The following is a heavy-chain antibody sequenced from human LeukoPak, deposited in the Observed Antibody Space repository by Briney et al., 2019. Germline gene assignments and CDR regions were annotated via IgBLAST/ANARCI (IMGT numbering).Heavy chain of an antibody. J-gene: IGHJ4*02. Sequence: GSLRLSCAASGFTFSSYAMHWVRQAPGKGLEYVSAISSNGGSTYYANSVKGKFTISRDNSKNTLYLQMGSLRAEDMAVYYCARGEGSTYYYDSSLKGPPPPFDYWGQGTLVTVSS. CDR2: ISSNGGST. D-gene: IGHD3-22*01. CDR3: ARGEGSTYYYDSSLKGPPPPFDY. CDR1: GFTFSSYA. V-gene: IGHV3-64*01.